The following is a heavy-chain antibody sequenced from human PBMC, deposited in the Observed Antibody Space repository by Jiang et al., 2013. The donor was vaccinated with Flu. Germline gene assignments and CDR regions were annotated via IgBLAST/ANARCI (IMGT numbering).Heavy chain of an antibody. CDR3: ARHNGASAHQRSLPGNNWFDP. J-gene: IGHJ5*02. V-gene: IGHV5-10-1*01. CDR2: IDPADSYS. Sequence: FTSYWXSWLRQMPGKGLEWMGRIDPADSYSNYSPSFQGHVNISVDRSISTAYLQWSSLKASDTAMYYCARHNGASAHQRSLPGNNWFDPWGQGTLVTVSS. D-gene: IGHD2-8*01. CDR1: FTSYW.